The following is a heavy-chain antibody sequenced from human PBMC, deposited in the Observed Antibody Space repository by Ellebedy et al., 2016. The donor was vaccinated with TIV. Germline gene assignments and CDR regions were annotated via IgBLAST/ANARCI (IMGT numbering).Heavy chain of an antibody. J-gene: IGHJ6*02. CDR3: ARSRDQVNWNDVRHYYGVDV. CDR2: ISGSSGDT. CDR1: GFTFREYG. V-gene: IGHV3-23*01. D-gene: IGHD1-1*01. Sequence: GGSLRLSXAASGFTFREYGLTWVRQAPGKGLEWVSSISGSSGDTYYADSVKGRFTISRDNSKNTLYLQMNSLRAEDTAVYYCARSRDQVNWNDVRHYYGVDVWGQGTTVTVSS.